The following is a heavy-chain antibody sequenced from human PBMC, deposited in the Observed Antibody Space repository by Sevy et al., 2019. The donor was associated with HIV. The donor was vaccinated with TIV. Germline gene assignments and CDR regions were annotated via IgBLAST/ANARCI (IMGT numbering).Heavy chain of an antibody. CDR1: GYRLIEVS. J-gene: IGHJ6*02. Sequence: ASVKVSCKVSGYRLIEVSMHWVRQAAGKGLEWMGHLDPEDGETIYAQNFQGRVTMTEDTSTDTAYMEVSSLRSEDTAVYYCAADRGEDYCSGKSCQRHYYYGLDVWGQGTTVTVSS. V-gene: IGHV1-24*01. CDR2: LDPEDGET. D-gene: IGHD2-2*01. CDR3: AADRGEDYCSGKSCQRHYYYGLDV.